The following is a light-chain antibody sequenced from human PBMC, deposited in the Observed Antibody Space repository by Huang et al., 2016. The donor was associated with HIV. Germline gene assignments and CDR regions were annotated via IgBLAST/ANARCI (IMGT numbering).Light chain of an antibody. J-gene: IGKJ4*01. Sequence: EIVMTQSPATLSVSPGQRVTLSCRANRSVSTNLAWYQQRHGQAPRLLLYGSSTRAPGSPARFSGSGSGTDFSLTISSLQSEDFALYYCHQYNNWLLSFGGGTRV. CDR2: GSS. CDR3: HQYNNWLLS. V-gene: IGKV3-15*01. CDR1: RSVSTN.